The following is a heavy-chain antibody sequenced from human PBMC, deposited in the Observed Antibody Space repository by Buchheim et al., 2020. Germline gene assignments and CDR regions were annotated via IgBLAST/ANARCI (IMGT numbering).Heavy chain of an antibody. CDR1: GHSISSDNW. CDR3: ASVSFYGDSNFDC. CDR2: VYHSGIT. D-gene: IGHD4-17*01. J-gene: IGHJ4*02. V-gene: IGHV4-4*02. Sequence: QVQLQESGPGLVKPSGTLSLTCAVSGHSISSDNWWSWVRQPPGQGLEWIAEVYHSGITNYNPSLKSRVTISIDKSQNQFSLKLTSMTAADTAVYYCASVSFYGDSNFDCWGQGTL.